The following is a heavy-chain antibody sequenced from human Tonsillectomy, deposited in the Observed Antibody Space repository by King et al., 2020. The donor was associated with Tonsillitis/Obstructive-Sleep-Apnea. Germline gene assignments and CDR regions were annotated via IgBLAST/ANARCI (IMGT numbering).Heavy chain of an antibody. D-gene: IGHD1-26*01. Sequence: VQLVESGGGLVQPGGSLRLSCAASGFTFSDHYMDWVRQAPGKGLEWVGRIRNKANDYTTEYAASVKGRFTVSRDNSKYSLYLQMNSLKTEDTAVYYCTPVSGLSRGSYYFGMVAWGPGTTVTVSS. CDR3: TPVSGLSRGSYYFGMVA. J-gene: IGHJ6*02. CDR2: IRNKANDYTT. CDR1: GFTFSDHY. V-gene: IGHV3-72*01.